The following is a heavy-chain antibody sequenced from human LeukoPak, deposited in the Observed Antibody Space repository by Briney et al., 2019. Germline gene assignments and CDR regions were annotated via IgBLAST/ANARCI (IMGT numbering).Heavy chain of an antibody. Sequence: GGSLRLSCAASGFTFSSYGMHWVRQAPGKGLEWVSSISSSSSYIYYADLVKGRFTISRDNAKNSLYLQMNSLGAEDTAVYYCARRRDFIDYWGQGTLVTVSS. CDR2: ISSSSSYI. D-gene: IGHD3/OR15-3a*01. CDR3: ARRRDFIDY. V-gene: IGHV3-21*04. J-gene: IGHJ4*02. CDR1: GFTFSSYG.